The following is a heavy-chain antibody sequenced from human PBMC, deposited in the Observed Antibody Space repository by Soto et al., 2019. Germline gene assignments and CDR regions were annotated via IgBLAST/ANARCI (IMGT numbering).Heavy chain of an antibody. V-gene: IGHV1-69*01. CDR1: GGTFSSYA. D-gene: IGHD3-9*01. Sequence: QVQLVQSGAEVKKPGSSVKVSCKASGGTFSSYAISWVRQAPGQGLEWMGGIIPIFGTANYAQKFQCRVTITADESTSTAYMELSSLRSEDTAVYYCARDYAPDYDILPGYFNYWGQGTLVTVSS. J-gene: IGHJ4*02. CDR3: ARDYAPDYDILPGYFNY. CDR2: IIPIFGTA.